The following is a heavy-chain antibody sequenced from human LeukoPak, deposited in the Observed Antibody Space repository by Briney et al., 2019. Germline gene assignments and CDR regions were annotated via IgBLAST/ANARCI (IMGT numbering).Heavy chain of an antibody. J-gene: IGHJ4*02. Sequence: SETLSLTCAVSGGSTSSGGSSWSWIRQPPGKGLEWIGYIYQSGSTYYSPSLKSRVTISVDRSKNQFSLKVSSVTAADTAVYYCARRGGYDSFDNWGQGTLVTVSS. CDR3: ARRGGYDSFDN. CDR1: GGSTSSGGSS. CDR2: IYQSGST. V-gene: IGHV4-30-2*01. D-gene: IGHD5-12*01.